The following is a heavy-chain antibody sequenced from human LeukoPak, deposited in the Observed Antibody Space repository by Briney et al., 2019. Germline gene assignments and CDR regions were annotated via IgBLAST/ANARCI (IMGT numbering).Heavy chain of an antibody. V-gene: IGHV3-30*04. CDR2: ISNDGRNK. D-gene: IGHD4-11*01. CDR3: ARDVGKDTVTTEVAY. J-gene: IGHJ4*02. Sequence: GGSLSLSCAAPGLTLSNYAFKGVRQAQGKGLEWVAVISNDGRNKNHADSVKGRFTISRDNSKNTLYLQMNSLRAEDTAVYYCARDVGKDTVTTEVAYWGQGTLVTVSS. CDR1: GLTLSNYA.